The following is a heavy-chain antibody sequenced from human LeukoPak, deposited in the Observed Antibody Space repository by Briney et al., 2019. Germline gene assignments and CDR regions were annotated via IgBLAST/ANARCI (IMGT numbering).Heavy chain of an antibody. CDR3: ATAPPLYGSRSLDAFDV. CDR1: GYTLTELS. D-gene: IGHD3-10*01. CDR2: VDPVDGET. Sequence: GASVKVSCKVSGYTLTELSMHWVRQAPGKGFEWMGGVDPVDGETIYAQKFQGRVTMTSNTSISTSYMELSSLRSEDTAVYYCATAPPLYGSRSLDAFDVWGQGTMVIVSS. J-gene: IGHJ3*01. V-gene: IGHV1-24*01.